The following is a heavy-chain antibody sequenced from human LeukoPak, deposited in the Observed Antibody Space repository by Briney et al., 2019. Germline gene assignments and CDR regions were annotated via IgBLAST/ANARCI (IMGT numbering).Heavy chain of an antibody. Sequence: PSEALSLTCTVSGGSISSYHWSWIRQPPGKGLQWIGFIYSSGSTNYNPSLKSRVTISLDTSKNQFSLRVSSVTSADTAVYYCARHWLTDPFDIWGQGTMVTVSS. CDR2: IYSSGST. J-gene: IGHJ3*02. CDR1: GGSISSYH. CDR3: ARHWLTDPFDI. D-gene: IGHD6-19*01. V-gene: IGHV4-59*01.